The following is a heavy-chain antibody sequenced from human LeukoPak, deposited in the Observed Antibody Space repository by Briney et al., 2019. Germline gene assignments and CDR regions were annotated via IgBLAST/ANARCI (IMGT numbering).Heavy chain of an antibody. CDR1: GFTFSSSE. Sequence: GSLRLSCVASGFTFSSSEMNWVRQPPGKGLEWIGGVYYTGTTYSNPSLKSRVTISVDTSKNQFSLRLSSVTAADTAVYYCARLYSSSWYGRYFDYWGQGTLVTVSS. J-gene: IGHJ4*02. V-gene: IGHV4-59*05. CDR2: VYYTGTT. CDR3: ARLYSSSWYGRYFDY. D-gene: IGHD6-13*01.